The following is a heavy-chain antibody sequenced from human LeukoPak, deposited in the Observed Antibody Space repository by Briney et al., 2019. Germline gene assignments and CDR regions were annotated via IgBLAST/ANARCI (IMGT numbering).Heavy chain of an antibody. CDR3: ARDPRGPTGYDSSGRDTFDY. J-gene: IGHJ4*02. Sequence: HPGGSLRLSCAASGFIFSNYAMHWVRQAPGKGLEWVAVILYDGTMQYYADSLKGRFTISRDNSQNTLYLQMRSLRVEDTAVYFCARDPRGPTGYDSSGRDTFDYWGQGTLVTVSS. V-gene: IGHV3-30*04. D-gene: IGHD3-22*01. CDR1: GFIFSNYA. CDR2: ILYDGTMQ.